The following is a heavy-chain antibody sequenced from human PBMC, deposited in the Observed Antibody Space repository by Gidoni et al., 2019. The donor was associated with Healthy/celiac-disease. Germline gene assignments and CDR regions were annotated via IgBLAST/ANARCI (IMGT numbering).Heavy chain of an antibody. V-gene: IGHV3-49*03. Sequence: EVQLVESGGGLVQPGRSLRLSCTASGFPFGNSAMSWFRQAPGKGLEWVGFIRSKAYGGTTEYAASVKGRFTISRDDSKSIAYLQMNSLKTEDTAVYYCTRDPEITFGGVIEPGFDYWGQGTLVTVSS. CDR3: TRDPEITFGGVIEPGFDY. CDR2: IRSKAYGGTT. CDR1: GFPFGNSA. D-gene: IGHD3-16*02. J-gene: IGHJ4*02.